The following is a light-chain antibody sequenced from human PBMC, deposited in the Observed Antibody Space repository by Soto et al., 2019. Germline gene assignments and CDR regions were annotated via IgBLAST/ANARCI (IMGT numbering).Light chain of an antibody. CDR2: VSS. Sequence: DIPMTQSPSSLSASVGDSVTITCRASQGISNYLAWDQQKPGEAPKLLIYVSSTLQSGVPSRFSGSGSGTDFTLTISSLQAEDVATYYCQNYYRAPLTFGGGTRVQIK. CDR1: QGISNY. V-gene: IGKV1-27*01. CDR3: QNYYRAPLT. J-gene: IGKJ4*01.